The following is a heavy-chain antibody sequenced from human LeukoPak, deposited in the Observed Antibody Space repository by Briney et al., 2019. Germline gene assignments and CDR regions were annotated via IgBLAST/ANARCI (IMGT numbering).Heavy chain of an antibody. CDR3: ARDRSSNEYYFDY. J-gene: IGHJ4*02. Sequence: GRSLRLSCAASEFSFSSYGMHWVRQAPGKGLEWVAVISYDGSNKYYADSVKGRFTISRDNSKNTLYLQMNSLRAEDTAVYYCARDRSSNEYYFDYWGQGTLVTVSS. CDR1: EFSFSSYG. D-gene: IGHD2-2*01. CDR2: ISYDGSNK. V-gene: IGHV3-30*19.